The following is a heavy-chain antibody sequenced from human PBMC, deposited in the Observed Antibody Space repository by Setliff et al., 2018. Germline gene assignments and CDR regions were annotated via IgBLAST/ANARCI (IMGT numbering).Heavy chain of an antibody. Sequence: LRLSCVASGFTFDNYWMGWVRQPPGKGLAWVASIKPDGSETYYVDSVKGRFTVSRDNPKNSLYLQMSSLRAEDTAIYYCARDRGGASTRDHWGQGTLVTVSS. CDR2: IKPDGSET. V-gene: IGHV3-7*03. CDR3: ARDRGGASTRDH. J-gene: IGHJ4*02. D-gene: IGHD1-26*01. CDR1: GFTFDNYW.